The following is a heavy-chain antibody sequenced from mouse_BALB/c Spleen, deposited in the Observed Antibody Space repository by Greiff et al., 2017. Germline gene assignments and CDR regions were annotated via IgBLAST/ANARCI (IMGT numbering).Heavy chain of an antibody. CDR2: INPGSGGT. CDR1: GYAFTNYL. V-gene: IGHV1-54*01. J-gene: IGHJ2*01. D-gene: IGHD2-14*01. CDR3: ARGVRRSQPDY. Sequence: QVQLQQSGAELVRPGTSVKVSCKASGYAFTNYLIEWVKQRPGQGLEWIGVINPGSGGTNYNEKFKGKATLTADKSSSTAYMQLSSLTSDDSAVYFCARGVRRSQPDYWGQGTTLTVSS.